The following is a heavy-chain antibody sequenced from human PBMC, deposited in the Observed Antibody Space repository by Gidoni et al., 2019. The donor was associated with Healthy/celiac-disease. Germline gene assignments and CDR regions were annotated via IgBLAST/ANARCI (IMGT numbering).Heavy chain of an antibody. CDR2: IYSGGST. CDR3: ASDYYGSGSYSKPVYGMDV. CDR1: GFTVSSIY. D-gene: IGHD3-10*01. V-gene: IGHV3-53*01. J-gene: IGHJ6*02. Sequence: VQLVESGGGLIQPGGSLRLPCAAPGFTVSSIYMSWVRQAPGKGLEWVSVIYSGGSTYYADSVKGRFTISRDNSKNTLYLQMNSLRAEDTAVYYCASDYYGSGSYSKPVYGMDVWGQGTTVTVSS.